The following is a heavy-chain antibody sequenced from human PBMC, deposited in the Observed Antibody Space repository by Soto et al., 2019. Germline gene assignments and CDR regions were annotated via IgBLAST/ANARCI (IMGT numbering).Heavy chain of an antibody. CDR2: IYSGGST. CDR1: GFTVNNNY. J-gene: IGHJ4*02. Sequence: EVQLVESGGGLVQPGGSLRLSCAASGFTVNNNYISWVRQDPGTGLEWVSIIYSGGSTYYADSVKGRFSTSRDISKNMLFLQMNSLRAEDTAVYYCARGLGTTGYYYGLDFWGQGTLVTVSS. CDR3: ARGLGTTGYYYGLDF. V-gene: IGHV3-66*01. D-gene: IGHD3-22*01.